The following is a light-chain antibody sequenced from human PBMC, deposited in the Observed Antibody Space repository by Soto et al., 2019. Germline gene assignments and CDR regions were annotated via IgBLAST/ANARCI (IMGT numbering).Light chain of an antibody. CDR2: DAS. CDR3: QQRSNFT. Sequence: EIVLTQSPATLSLSPGERATLSCRASQSVSSYLAWYQQKPGQAPRLLIYDASNRATGIPARFSGSGSGTDFTLTISSLAPEDFAVYDCQQRSNFTFGQGTRLEIK. CDR1: QSVSSY. V-gene: IGKV3-11*01. J-gene: IGKJ5*01.